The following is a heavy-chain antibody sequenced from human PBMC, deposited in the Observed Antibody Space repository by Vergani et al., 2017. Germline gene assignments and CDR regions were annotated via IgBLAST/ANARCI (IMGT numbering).Heavy chain of an antibody. CDR2: INPNSGGT. CDR1: GHTFTGYY. Sequence: QVQLVQSGAEVKKPGASVKVSCKASGHTFTGYYMHWVRQAPGQGLEWMGWINPNSGGTNYAQQFQGRVTMTRDTSISTAYMELSRLRSDDTAVYYCASSNWNHVRPIYAFDIWGQGTMVTVSS. D-gene: IGHD1-14*01. J-gene: IGHJ3*02. V-gene: IGHV1-2*02. CDR3: ASSNWNHVRPIYAFDI.